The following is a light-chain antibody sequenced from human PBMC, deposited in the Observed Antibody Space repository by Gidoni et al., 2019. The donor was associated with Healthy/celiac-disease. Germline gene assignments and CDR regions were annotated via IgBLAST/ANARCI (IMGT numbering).Light chain of an antibody. CDR1: SSDVGSYNL. CDR3: CSYAGSSTFVV. Sequence: QSALTHPASVSGSPGQSLTISCTGSSSDVGSYNLVSWYQQHPGKAPKLMIYEGSKRPSGVSNRFSGSKSCNTASMTIAGLQAEDDADYDCCSYAGSSTFVVFGGGTKLTVL. CDR2: EGS. V-gene: IGLV2-23*03. J-gene: IGLJ2*01.